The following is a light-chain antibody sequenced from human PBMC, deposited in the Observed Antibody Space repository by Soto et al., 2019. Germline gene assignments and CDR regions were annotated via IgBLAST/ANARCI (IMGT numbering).Light chain of an antibody. J-gene: IGLJ1*01. Sequence: QSALTQPPSASGTPGQRVTISCSGSSSNIGSNTVNWYQQHPGTAPKLLIYSNNQRPSGVPDRFSCSNSGTSASLAISGLQSEDEADYYCAAWDDSLNGYYVFGTGTKVTVL. CDR3: AAWDDSLNGYYV. CDR1: SSNIGSNT. V-gene: IGLV1-44*01. CDR2: SNN.